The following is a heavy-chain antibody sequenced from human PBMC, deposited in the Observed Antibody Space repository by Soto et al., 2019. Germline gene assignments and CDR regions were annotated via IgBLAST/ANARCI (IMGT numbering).Heavy chain of an antibody. CDR2: ISGSGGST. CDR1: GFTFSSYA. CDR3: AKGRYSYGPPNYYGMDV. Sequence: PGGSLRLSCAASGFTFSSYAMSWVRQAPGKGLEWVSAISGSGGSTYYADSVKGRFTISRDNFKNTLYLQMNSLRAEDTAVYYCAKGRYSYGPPNYYGMDVWGQGTTVTVSS. V-gene: IGHV3-23*01. D-gene: IGHD5-18*01. J-gene: IGHJ6*02.